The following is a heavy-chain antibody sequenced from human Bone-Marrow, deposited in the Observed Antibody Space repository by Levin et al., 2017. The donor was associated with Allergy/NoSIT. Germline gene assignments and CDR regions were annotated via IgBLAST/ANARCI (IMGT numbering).Heavy chain of an antibody. V-gene: IGHV1-24*01. J-gene: IGHJ6*02. CDR1: GYTLTELS. Sequence: GESLKISCKVSGYTLTELSMHWVRQAPGEGLEWMGGFNPEDGETVYAQRFQGRVTMTQDTSTDTAYMELINLRSEDTAVYYCATRQAPTTDYTLVYQYSMDVWGLGTTVTVSS. CDR2: FNPEDGET. D-gene: IGHD1-26*01. CDR3: ATRQAPTTDYTLVYQYSMDV.